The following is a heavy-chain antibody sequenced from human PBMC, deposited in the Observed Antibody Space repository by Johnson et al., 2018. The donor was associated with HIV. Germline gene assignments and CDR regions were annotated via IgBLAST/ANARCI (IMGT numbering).Heavy chain of an antibody. V-gene: IGHV3-23*04. D-gene: IGHD6-13*01. CDR2: ISGSAGST. J-gene: IGHJ3*02. Sequence: MQLVESGGGLVQPGGSLRLSCAASGFTFSTYAMYWVRQAPGKGLEWVSSISGSAGSTYYADSVKGRFTISRDNSKKTLHLLMNRLRAEDTAIYHCAKDILRIAAAGIYGASDIWGKGTMVTVSS. CDR3: AKDILRIAAAGIYGASDI. CDR1: GFTFSTYA.